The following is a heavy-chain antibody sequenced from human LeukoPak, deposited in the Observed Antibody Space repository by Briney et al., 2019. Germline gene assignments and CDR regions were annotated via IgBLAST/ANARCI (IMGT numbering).Heavy chain of an antibody. CDR1: GYSFTSYW. V-gene: IGHV5-51*01. CDR2: IYPGDSDT. Sequence: GESLQISCKGSGYSFTSYWIGWVRQLPGKGLEWMGIIYPGDSDTRYSPSFQGQVTISADKSISTAYLQWSSLKASDTAMYYCARGFGVVITNFDYWGQGTLVTVSS. D-gene: IGHD3-3*01. CDR3: ARGFGVVITNFDY. J-gene: IGHJ4*02.